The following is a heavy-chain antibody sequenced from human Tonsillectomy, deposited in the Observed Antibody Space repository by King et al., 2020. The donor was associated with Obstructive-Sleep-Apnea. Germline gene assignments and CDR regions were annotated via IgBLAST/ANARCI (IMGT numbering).Heavy chain of an antibody. D-gene: IGHD3-3*01. V-gene: IGHV3-30*04. J-gene: IGHJ6*02. CDR1: GFTFSSYA. Sequence: VQLVESGGGVVQPGRSLRLSCAASGFTFSSYAMHWVRQAPGKGLEWVAVISYDGSNKYYADSVKGRFTISRDNSKNTLYLQMNSLRAEDTAVYYCAKDQNAFYDFVSGYPYGMDVWGQGTTVTVSS. CDR2: ISYDGSNK. CDR3: AKDQNAFYDFVSGYPYGMDV.